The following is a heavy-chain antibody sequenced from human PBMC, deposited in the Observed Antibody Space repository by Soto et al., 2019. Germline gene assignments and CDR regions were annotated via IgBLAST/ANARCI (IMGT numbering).Heavy chain of an antibody. Sequence: QVQLVQSGAQVKEPGTSVTVSCRASGGTFSTSSFVWVRQGPGQGLEWMGGIIPISSKTNVAPKFQDRITFTADESTRTAYMDLSSLRSEDTAIYYCARDVVRSTGGDSWGQGTLVTVSS. J-gene: IGHJ4*02. CDR2: IIPISSKT. CDR1: GGTFSTSS. V-gene: IGHV1-69*01. D-gene: IGHD7-27*01. CDR3: ARDVVRSTGGDS.